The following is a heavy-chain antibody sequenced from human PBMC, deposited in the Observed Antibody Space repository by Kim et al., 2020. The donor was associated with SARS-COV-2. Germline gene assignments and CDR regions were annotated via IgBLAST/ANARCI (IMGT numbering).Heavy chain of an antibody. Sequence: SETLSLTCAVYGGSFSGYYWSWIRQPPGKGLEWIGEINHSGSTNYNPSLKSRVTISVDTSKNQFSLKLSSVTAADTAVYYCARENPSPGCSSTSCPERYNWFDPWGQGTLVTVSS. J-gene: IGHJ5*02. CDR3: ARENPSPGCSSTSCPERYNWFDP. D-gene: IGHD2-2*01. V-gene: IGHV4-34*01. CDR1: GGSFSGYY. CDR2: INHSGST.